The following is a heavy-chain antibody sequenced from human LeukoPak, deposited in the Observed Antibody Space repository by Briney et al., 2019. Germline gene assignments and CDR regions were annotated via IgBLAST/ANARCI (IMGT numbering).Heavy chain of an antibody. CDR3: ARQGVGAAAGIFDP. CDR1: GGSISSSSYY. CDR2: IYYSGST. D-gene: IGHD6-13*01. Sequence: SETLSLTCTVSGGSISSSSYYWGWIRQPPGKGLEWIGSIYYSGSTYYNPSLKSRVTISVDTSKNQFSLKLSSVTAADTAVYYCARQGVGAAAGIFDPWGQGTLVTVSS. J-gene: IGHJ5*02. V-gene: IGHV4-39*01.